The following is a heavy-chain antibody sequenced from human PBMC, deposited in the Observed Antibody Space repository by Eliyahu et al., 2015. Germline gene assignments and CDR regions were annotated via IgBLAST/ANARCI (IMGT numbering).Heavy chain of an antibody. CDR1: GFTFSXYS. D-gene: IGHD2-15*01. CDR2: ISSSSSYI. Sequence: EVQLVESGGGLVKPGGSLRLSXAASGFTFSXYSXNWVRQAPGKGLEXVSSISSSSSYIYYADSVKGRFTISRDNAKNSLYLQMNSLRAEDTAVYYCARDGGRYCSGGSCYSFDYWGQGTLVTVSS. V-gene: IGHV3-21*01. CDR3: ARDGGRYCSGGSCYSFDY. J-gene: IGHJ4*02.